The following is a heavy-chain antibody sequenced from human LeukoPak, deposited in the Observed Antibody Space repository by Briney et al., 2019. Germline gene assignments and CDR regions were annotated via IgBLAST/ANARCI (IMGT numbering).Heavy chain of an antibody. CDR3: ARGPSSYTSGLYFDY. V-gene: IGHV4-4*07. Sequence: PSETLSLTCTVSGGSISSYYWSWVRQPAGKGLEWIGRIYSASGNINYNPSLKSRLTMPLDTPKNQFSLTLSSVTAADAAVYYCARGPSSYTSGLYFDYWGQGALVTVSS. CDR1: GGSISSYY. J-gene: IGHJ4*02. CDR2: IYSASGNI. D-gene: IGHD6-19*01.